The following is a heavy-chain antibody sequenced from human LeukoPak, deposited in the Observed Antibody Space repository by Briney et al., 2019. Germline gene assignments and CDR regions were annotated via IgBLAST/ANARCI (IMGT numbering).Heavy chain of an antibody. J-gene: IGHJ4*02. V-gene: IGHV4-59*12. CDR1: GGSISTYY. CDR3: ARPSGATPFKRFDF. CDR2: IYYSGST. D-gene: IGHD1-26*01. Sequence: SETLSLTCTVSGGSISTYYWSWIRQPPGKGLEWIGYIYYSGSTNYNPPLKSRVTISEDTSKNQFSLNLTSVTAADTAVYYCARPSGATPFKRFDFWGQGSLVTVSS.